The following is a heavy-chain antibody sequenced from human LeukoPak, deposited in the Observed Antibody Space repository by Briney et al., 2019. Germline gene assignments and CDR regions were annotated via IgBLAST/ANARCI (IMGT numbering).Heavy chain of an antibody. CDR3: ARSRDYYYGSGSYYIPFDY. D-gene: IGHD3-10*01. J-gene: IGHJ4*02. CDR1: GFTVSSNY. CDR2: IYSGGST. V-gene: IGHV3-53*01. Sequence: PGGSLRLSCAASGFTVSSNYMSWVRQAPGKGLERVSVIYSGGSTYYADSVKGRFTISRDNSKNTLYLQMNSLRAEDTAVYYCARSRDYYYGSGSYYIPFDYWGQGTLVTVSS.